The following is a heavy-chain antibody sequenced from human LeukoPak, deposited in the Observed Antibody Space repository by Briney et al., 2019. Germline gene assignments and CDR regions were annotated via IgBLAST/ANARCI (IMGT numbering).Heavy chain of an antibody. CDR2: IYHSGST. Sequence: SETLSLTCTVSGYSISSGYYWGWIRQPPGKGLEWIGSIYHSGSTYYNPSLKSRVTISVDTSKNQFSLKLSSVTAADTAVYYCAKHGGSYYYWGQGTLVTVSS. D-gene: IGHD1-26*01. CDR3: AKHGGSYYY. V-gene: IGHV4-38-2*02. J-gene: IGHJ4*02. CDR1: GYSISSGYY.